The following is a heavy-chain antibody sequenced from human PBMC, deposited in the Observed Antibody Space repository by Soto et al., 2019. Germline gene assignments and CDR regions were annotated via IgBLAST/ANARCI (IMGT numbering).Heavy chain of an antibody. D-gene: IGHD6-13*01. J-gene: IGHJ4*02. V-gene: IGHV5-51*01. CDR2: IYPGDSHT. CDR3: ATLDRSNSFSRFDD. Sequence: GESLKISCKASEYTFSSYWIAWVRQMPGKGLECMGIIYPGDSHTKYSPSFQGQVTISADKSISTAYLQWSSLKASDTAMYYCATLDRSNSFSRFDDWGQGTPVTVSS. CDR1: EYTFSSYW.